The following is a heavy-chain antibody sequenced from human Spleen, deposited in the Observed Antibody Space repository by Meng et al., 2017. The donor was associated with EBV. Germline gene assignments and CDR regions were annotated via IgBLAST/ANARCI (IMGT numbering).Heavy chain of an antibody. Sequence: QVQLVESGGGVVQRGRSLRLSCAASGFTFSGYGMFWVRQAPGKGPEWVAIMPSDGGNIYYADSVKGRFTISRDNSKNTLYLQMNSLRGEDTAVYYCARDLSGRFDPWGQGTLVTVSS. CDR1: GFTFSGYG. V-gene: IGHV3-30*03. D-gene: IGHD1-14*01. CDR3: ARDLSGRFDP. J-gene: IGHJ5*02. CDR2: MPSDGGNI.